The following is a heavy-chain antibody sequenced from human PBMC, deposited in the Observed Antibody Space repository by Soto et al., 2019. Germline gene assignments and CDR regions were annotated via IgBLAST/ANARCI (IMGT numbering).Heavy chain of an antibody. D-gene: IGHD1-20*01. CDR3: AKDLVNWRVDF. J-gene: IGHJ4*02. CDR2: ISGSGGST. V-gene: IGHV3-23*01. Sequence: GESLKISCAASGFTFSSYAMSWVRQAPGKGLEWVSAISGSGGSTYYADSVKGRFTISRDNSKNTLYLQMNSLRAEDTAVYYCAKDLVNWRVDFWGQGTLVTVSS. CDR1: GFTFSSYA.